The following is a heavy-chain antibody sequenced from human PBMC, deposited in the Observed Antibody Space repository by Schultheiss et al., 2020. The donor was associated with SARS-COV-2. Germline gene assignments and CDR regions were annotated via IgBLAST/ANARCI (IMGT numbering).Heavy chain of an antibody. Sequence: SQILSLTCTVSGGSVSDFQWIWIRHPAGKGLEWIGRINRSGNTNYNPSLNSRITVSTDASANQFSLKLTSVTAADTALYFCARDNGFYAVDVWGQGTTVTVSS. CDR2: INRSGNT. D-gene: IGHD2-8*01. V-gene: IGHV4-4*07. CDR3: ARDNGFYAVDV. CDR1: GGSVSDFQ. J-gene: IGHJ6*02.